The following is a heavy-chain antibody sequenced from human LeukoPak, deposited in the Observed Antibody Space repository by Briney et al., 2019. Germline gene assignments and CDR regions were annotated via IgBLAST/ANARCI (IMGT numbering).Heavy chain of an antibody. CDR1: GFTFSSYG. D-gene: IGHD2-21*02. Sequence: PGGSLRLSCAASGFTFSSYGMHWVRQAPGKGLEWVAVIWYDGSNKYYADSVKGRFTISRDNSKNTLYLQMNSLRAEDTAVYYCVRDCGGDCLRAFDIWGQGTTVTVSS. V-gene: IGHV3-33*01. CDR2: IWYDGSNK. CDR3: VRDCGGDCLRAFDI. J-gene: IGHJ3*02.